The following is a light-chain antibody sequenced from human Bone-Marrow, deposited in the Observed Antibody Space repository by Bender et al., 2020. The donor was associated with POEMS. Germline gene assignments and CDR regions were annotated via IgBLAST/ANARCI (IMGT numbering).Light chain of an antibody. CDR1: SSNMGAGYG. V-gene: IGLV1-40*01. CDR3: QSYDISLSGWV. CDR2: NNE. J-gene: IGLJ3*02. Sequence: QSVLTQPPSVSGAPGQTVTISCTGTSSNMGAGYGVNWYQQLPGTAPKLLIYNNENRPSGVPDRSSGSKSGTSASLAITGLQDEDEADYYCQSYDISLSGWVFGGGTKLTAL.